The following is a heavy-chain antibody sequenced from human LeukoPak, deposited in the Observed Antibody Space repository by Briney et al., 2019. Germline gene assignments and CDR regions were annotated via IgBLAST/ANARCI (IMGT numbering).Heavy chain of an antibody. CDR2: IYYGGNT. D-gene: IGHD3-22*01. CDR3: ARDRGYYDSSGYYWDY. CDR1: GGSISSSSYY. Sequence: PSETLSLTCTVSGGSISSSSYYWGWIRQPPGKGLEWIGSIYYGGNTYYNPSLKSRVTISVDTSKNQFSLKLSSVTAADTAVYYCARDRGYYDSSGYYWDYWGQGTLVTVSS. J-gene: IGHJ4*02. V-gene: IGHV4-39*07.